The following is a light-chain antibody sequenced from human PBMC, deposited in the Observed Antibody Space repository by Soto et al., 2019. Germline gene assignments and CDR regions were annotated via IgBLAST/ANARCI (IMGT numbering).Light chain of an antibody. V-gene: IGKV3-15*01. CDR2: GAS. J-gene: IGKJ1*01. Sequence: EIVLTQSPGTLSLSPGERATLSCRASQSVNSNLAWYQQKPGQAPRPLIYGASTRATGIPARFSGSGSGTEFTLTISSLHSEDFAVYYCQQYNNWPRTFGQGTKVDIK. CDR1: QSVNSN. CDR3: QQYNNWPRT.